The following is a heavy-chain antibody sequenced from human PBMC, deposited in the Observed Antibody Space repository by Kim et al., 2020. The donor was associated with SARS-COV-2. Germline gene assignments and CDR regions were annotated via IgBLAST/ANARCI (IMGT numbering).Heavy chain of an antibody. J-gene: IGHJ3*02. D-gene: IGHD5-12*01. V-gene: IGHV3-9*01. Sequence: ESVKGRFTYSRDNAQNSLYLQMNSLRAEDTALYYCAKDIGRWLQRDAFDIWGQGTMVTVSS. CDR3: AKDIGRWLQRDAFDI.